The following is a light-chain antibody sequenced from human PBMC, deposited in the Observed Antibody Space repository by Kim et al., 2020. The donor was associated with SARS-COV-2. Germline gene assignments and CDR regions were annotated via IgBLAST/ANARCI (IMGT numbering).Light chain of an antibody. V-gene: IGLV3-1*01. CDR1: KLGDKY. Sequence: SYELTQPPSVSVSPGQTASITCSGDKLGDKYACWYQQKPGQSPVLVIYQDSKRPSGIPERISGSNSGNTATLTISGTQAMDEADYYCQAWDSNTGVFGGG. J-gene: IGLJ2*01. CDR3: QAWDSNTGV. CDR2: QDS.